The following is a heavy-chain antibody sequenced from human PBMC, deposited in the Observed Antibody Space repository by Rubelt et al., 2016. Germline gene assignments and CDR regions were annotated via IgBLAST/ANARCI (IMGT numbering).Heavy chain of an antibody. V-gene: IGHV3-23*01. CDR2: ISDSGGST. J-gene: IGHJ4*02. Sequence: EVQLLDSGGGLVQPGGSLRLSCAASGFTFNNNAMSWVRQAPGQGLEWVSSISDSGGSTYYADSVKGRFTISRDNSKNTLYLQMNSLRAEDTAVYYCAKDHSSSWYEKNFDYWGQGTLVTVSS. CDR1: GFTFNNNA. D-gene: IGHD6-13*01. CDR3: AKDHSSSWYEKNFDY.